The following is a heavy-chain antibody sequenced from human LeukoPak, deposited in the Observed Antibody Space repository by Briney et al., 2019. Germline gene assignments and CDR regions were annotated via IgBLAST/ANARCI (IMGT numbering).Heavy chain of an antibody. CDR3: AKDQEVGATTIDY. CDR1: GFTFSSYS. Sequence: PGGSLRLSCAASGFTFSSYSMNWVRQAPGKGLEWVSHITASGTAMFYADSVKGRFTISRDDAKNSLYLQMNSLRDEDTAVYYCAKDQEVGATTIDYWGQGTLVTVSS. CDR2: ITASGTAM. D-gene: IGHD1-26*01. J-gene: IGHJ4*02. V-gene: IGHV3-48*02.